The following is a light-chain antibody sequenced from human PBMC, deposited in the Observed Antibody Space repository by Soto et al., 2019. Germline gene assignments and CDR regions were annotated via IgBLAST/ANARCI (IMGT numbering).Light chain of an antibody. CDR2: RNN. CDR1: SSNIGSNY. CDR3: GGWDDSLIGPV. V-gene: IGLV1-47*01. Sequence: QSVLTQPPSASGTPGQRVNISCSGSSSNIGSNYVYWYRQFPGTAPKLLIQRNNQRPSGVPARFSGSKSGTSASLAISGLRSEDEADYYCGGWDDSLIGPVFGGGTKVTVL. J-gene: IGLJ2*01.